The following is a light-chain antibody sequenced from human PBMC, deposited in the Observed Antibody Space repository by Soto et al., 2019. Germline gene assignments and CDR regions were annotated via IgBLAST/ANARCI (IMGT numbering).Light chain of an antibody. J-gene: IGKJ1*01. V-gene: IGKV3-20*01. CDR3: QHYGSSRT. CDR1: QSVSSAH. CDR2: GAS. Sequence: EIVLTQSPGTLSLSPGERATLSCRASQSVSSAHLAWYQQKPGQAPRLLIYGASSRATGIPDRFSGSGSGTDFTLTISRLEPEDFAVDYCQHYGSSRTFGQGTKVEIK.